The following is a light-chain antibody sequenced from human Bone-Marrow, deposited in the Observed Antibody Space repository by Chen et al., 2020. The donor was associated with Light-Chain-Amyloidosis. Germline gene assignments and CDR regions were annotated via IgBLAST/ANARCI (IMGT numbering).Light chain of an antibody. CDR3: SSYTSSSTDVV. CDR2: EVS. Sequence: QSALTQPASVSGSPGQSITISCTGTSSDVGSYNLVSRYHQHPGKAPKLMIYEVSKRPSGVSTRFSGSKSGNAASLTIYGLQAGVEADYYCSSYTSSSTDVVFGGGTKLTVL. V-gene: IGLV2-14*02. CDR1: SSDVGSYNL. J-gene: IGLJ2*01.